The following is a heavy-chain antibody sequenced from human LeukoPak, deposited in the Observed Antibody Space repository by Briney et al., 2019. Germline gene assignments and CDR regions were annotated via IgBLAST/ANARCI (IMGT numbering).Heavy chain of an antibody. CDR1: GYTFTDYY. CDR2: INPNSGDT. V-gene: IGHV1-2*02. CDR3: ASVRMGATPFDY. J-gene: IGHJ4*02. D-gene: IGHD1-26*01. Sequence: ASVKVSCKTSGYTFTDYYMHWVRQAPGQGLEWMGWINPNSGDTDYAQKLQGRVTMTRDTSIGTGYMELTSLRSDDTAVYYCASVRMGATPFDYWGQGTLVTVSS.